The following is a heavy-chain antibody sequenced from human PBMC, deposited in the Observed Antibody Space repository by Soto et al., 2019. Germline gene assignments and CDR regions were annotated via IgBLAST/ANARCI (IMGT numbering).Heavy chain of an antibody. V-gene: IGHV3-33*01. Sequence: GGSLRLSCAASGFAFSNYGMHWVRQAPGKGLEWVALIYYDGTNKYYEDSVKGRFTISRDNSKNTLYLQMNSLRAEDTAVYYCASDPSYSISSYQSLYGMDVWGPGNTVTVSS. CDR3: ASDPSYSISSYQSLYGMDV. CDR1: GFAFSNYG. D-gene: IGHD6-6*01. CDR2: IYYDGTNK. J-gene: IGHJ6*01.